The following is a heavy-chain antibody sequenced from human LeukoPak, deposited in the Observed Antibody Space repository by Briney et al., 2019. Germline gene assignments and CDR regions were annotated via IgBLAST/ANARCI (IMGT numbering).Heavy chain of an antibody. CDR2: ISGSGGST. CDR3: AKQQQLVREFDY. V-gene: IGHV3-23*01. Sequence: PGGSLRLSCVASGFTFSSYAMSWVRQAPGKGLEWVSAISGSGGSTYYADSVKGRFTISRDNSKNTLYLQMNSLRAEDTAVYYCAKQQQLVREFDYWGQGTLVTVSS. J-gene: IGHJ4*02. D-gene: IGHD6-13*01. CDR1: GFTFSSYA.